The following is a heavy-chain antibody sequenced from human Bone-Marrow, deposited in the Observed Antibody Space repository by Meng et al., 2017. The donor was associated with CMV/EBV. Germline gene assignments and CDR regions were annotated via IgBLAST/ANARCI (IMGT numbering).Heavy chain of an antibody. CDR1: GGTFSSYA. CDR2: IIPIFGTA. V-gene: IGHV1-69*05. Sequence: SVKVSCKASGGTFSSYAISWVRQAPGQGLEWMGGIIPIFGTANYAQKFQGRVTITTDETTSTAYMELSSMRSEDTAVYYCARVTMVRGVNWFDPWGQGTLVTVSS. D-gene: IGHD3-10*01. CDR3: ARVTMVRGVNWFDP. J-gene: IGHJ5*02.